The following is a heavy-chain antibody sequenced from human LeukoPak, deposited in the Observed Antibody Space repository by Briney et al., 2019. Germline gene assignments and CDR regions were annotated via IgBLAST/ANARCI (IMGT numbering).Heavy chain of an antibody. CDR2: IYYTGTT. D-gene: IGHD5-18*01. Sequence: SETLSLTYTVSGGSISSSIYYWGWIRQPPGKGLEWIGSIYYTGTTYYNPSLKSRVTISVNTSKNQFSLKLTPITAADTAVYYCARDVDTTIRYFDYWGQGTLVTVSS. CDR1: GGSISSSIYY. CDR3: ARDVDTTIRYFDY. V-gene: IGHV4-39*07. J-gene: IGHJ4*02.